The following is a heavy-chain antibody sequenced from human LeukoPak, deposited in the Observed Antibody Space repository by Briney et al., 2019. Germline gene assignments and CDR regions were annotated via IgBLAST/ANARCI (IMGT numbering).Heavy chain of an antibody. D-gene: IGHD3-9*01. V-gene: IGHV1-3*01. Sequence: GASVKVSCKASGYTFTSYAMHWVRQAPGQRLEWMGWINAGNGNTKYSQEFQGRVTITRDTSASTAYMELSSLRSDDTAVYYCARVPTYYDILTGYYSDYWGQGTLVTVSS. CDR3: ARVPTYYDILTGYYSDY. CDR1: GYTFTSYA. CDR2: INAGNGNT. J-gene: IGHJ4*02.